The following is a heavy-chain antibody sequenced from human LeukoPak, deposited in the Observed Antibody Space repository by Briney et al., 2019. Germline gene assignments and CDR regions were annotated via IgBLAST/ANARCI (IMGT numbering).Heavy chain of an antibody. V-gene: IGHV3-64D*09. J-gene: IGHJ4*02. CDR2: ISSNGGST. CDR3: VKDGTYYYDSSGYTRGYYFDY. Sequence: GWSLRLSCSASGFTFSSYAMHWVRQAPGNGLEYVSAISSNGGSTYYADSVKGRFTISRDNSKNTLYLQMSSLRAEDTAVYYCVKDGTYYYDSSGYTRGYYFDYWGQGTLVTVSS. CDR1: GFTFSSYA. D-gene: IGHD3-22*01.